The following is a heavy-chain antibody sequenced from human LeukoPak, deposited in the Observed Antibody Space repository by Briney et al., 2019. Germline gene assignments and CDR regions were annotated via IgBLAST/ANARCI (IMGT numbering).Heavy chain of an antibody. CDR1: VFTFCSYR. J-gene: IGHJ4*02. V-gene: IGHV3-48*02. CDR3: ARVWGIAAAGGEIEY. D-gene: IGHD6-13*01. Sequence: GGSQRLSCAPSVFTFCSYRMNWVRQAPGKGLEWVSYFSSSSSNIYYADSVKGRFTISRDNAKNSLYLQMNSLRDEDTAVYYCARVWGIAAAGGEIEYWGQGTLVTVSS. CDR2: FSSSSSNI.